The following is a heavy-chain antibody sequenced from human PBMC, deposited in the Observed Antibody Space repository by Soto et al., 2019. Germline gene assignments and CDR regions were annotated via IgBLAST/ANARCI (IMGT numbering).Heavy chain of an antibody. V-gene: IGHV1-46*01. CDR2: INPSGGGT. CDR3: ARDTVGSSSPFYDAFDI. J-gene: IGHJ3*02. CDR1: GYTFITYY. D-gene: IGHD6-6*01. Sequence: QVQLVQSGAEVKKPGASVKVSCKTSGYTFITYYIHWVRQAPGQGLEWMGIINPSGGGTNYAQRFQCRVTMTRDTSTSTVYMELSSLISEDTAVYYCARDTVGSSSPFYDAFDIWGQGTMLTVSS.